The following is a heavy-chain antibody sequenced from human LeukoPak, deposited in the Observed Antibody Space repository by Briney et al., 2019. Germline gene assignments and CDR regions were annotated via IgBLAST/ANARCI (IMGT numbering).Heavy chain of an antibody. CDR1: GASVTSYY. V-gene: IGHV4-59*02. CDR3: ARNYYYYYYMDV. CDR2: ISYNGRM. J-gene: IGHJ6*03. Sequence: SETLSLTCNVSGASVTSYYWNWVRQRPGKGLEWIGYISYNGRMDYGPPLKSRVTMSLDTSKNQFFLKVTSVTAADTAVYYCARNYYYYYYMDVWGKGTTVTVSS.